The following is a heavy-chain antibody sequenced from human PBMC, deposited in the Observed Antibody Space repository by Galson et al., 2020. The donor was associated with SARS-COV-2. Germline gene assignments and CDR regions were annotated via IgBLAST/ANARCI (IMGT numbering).Heavy chain of an antibody. CDR2: FDPEDGET. CDR3: ATDHYYYGMDV. J-gene: IGHJ6*02. Sequence: ASAKVSSKVSGYTITELSMHWVRQAPGKELEWMGGFDPEDGETIYAQKFQGRVTMTEDTSTDTAYMELSSLRSEDTAVYYCATDHYYYGMDVWGQGTTVTVSS. CDR1: GYTITELS. V-gene: IGHV1-24*01.